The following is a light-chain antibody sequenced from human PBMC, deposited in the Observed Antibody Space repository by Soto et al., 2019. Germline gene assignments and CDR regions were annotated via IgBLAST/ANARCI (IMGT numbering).Light chain of an antibody. CDR3: QQRSIWPLT. Sequence: EIVLTQSPGTLSLSPGERATLSCRASQSLSSNYLAWYQHKPGQAPRLLIYAASTRATGIPVRFSGSGSGTEFTLTISSLQSEDFAVYYCQQRSIWPLTFGGGTKVDIK. J-gene: IGKJ4*01. V-gene: IGKV3D-20*02. CDR2: AAS. CDR1: QSLSSNY.